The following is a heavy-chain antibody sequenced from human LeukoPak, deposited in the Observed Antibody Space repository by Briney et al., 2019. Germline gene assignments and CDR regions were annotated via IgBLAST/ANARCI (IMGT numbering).Heavy chain of an antibody. V-gene: IGHV3-21*03. Sequence: GGSLRLSCAASGFTFSSYGMNWVRQAPGKGLEWVSSITSSSSYIYYADSVKGRFTISRDNAKNSLYLQMNSLRVEDTAVYYCARDGDFRYFDFWGQGTLVTVSS. D-gene: IGHD2/OR15-2a*01. CDR3: ARDGDFRYFDF. CDR2: ITSSSSYI. J-gene: IGHJ4*03. CDR1: GFTFSSYG.